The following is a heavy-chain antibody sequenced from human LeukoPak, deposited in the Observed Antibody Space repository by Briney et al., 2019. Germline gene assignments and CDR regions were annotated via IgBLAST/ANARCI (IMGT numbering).Heavy chain of an antibody. CDR2: ISWNSSSI. Sequence: GRSLRLSCAASGFTFDDYGMHWVRQAPGKGLEWVSGISWNSSSIGYADSVKGRYTISRDNAKNSLYLQMNSLRVEDTAFYYCARARSNAYFDYWAQGTLVIVSS. J-gene: IGHJ4*02. CDR3: ARARSNAYFDY. CDR1: GFTFDDYG. D-gene: IGHD3-16*01. V-gene: IGHV3-9*01.